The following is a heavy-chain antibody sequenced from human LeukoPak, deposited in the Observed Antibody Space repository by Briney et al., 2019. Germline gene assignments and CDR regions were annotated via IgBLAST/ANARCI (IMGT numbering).Heavy chain of an antibody. J-gene: IGHJ6*03. V-gene: IGHV3-7*01. CDR3: ASGGGVTHYYYYYMDV. Sequence: GGSLRLSCAASGFTFNSYWMSWVRQAPGKGLEWVANIKQDGSEKYYVDSVKGRFTISRDNSKNSLYPRMNSLRAEDTAVYYCASGGGVTHYYYYYMDVWGKGTTATVSS. CDR2: IKQDGSEK. CDR1: GFTFNSYW. D-gene: IGHD4-23*01.